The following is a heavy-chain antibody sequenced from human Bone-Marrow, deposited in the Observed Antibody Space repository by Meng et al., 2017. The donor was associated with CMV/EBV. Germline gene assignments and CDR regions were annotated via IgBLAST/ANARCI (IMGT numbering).Heavy chain of an antibody. CDR1: GFTFDDYG. Sequence: GESLKISCAASGFTFDDYGMSWVRQAPGKGLEWVSGINWNGGSTYYADSVKGRFTISRDNSKNTLYLQMNSRRAEDTAVYYCAKGGRIAPFDYWGQGTLVTVSS. CDR2: INWNGGST. V-gene: IGHV3-20*04. CDR3: AKGGRIAPFDY. D-gene: IGHD3-16*01. J-gene: IGHJ4*02.